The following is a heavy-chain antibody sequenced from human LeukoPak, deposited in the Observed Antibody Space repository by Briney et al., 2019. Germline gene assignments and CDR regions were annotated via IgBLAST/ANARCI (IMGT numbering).Heavy chain of an antibody. CDR2: INPNSGGT. CDR3: ARDAHYYDSSGHFDY. V-gene: IGHV1-2*02. J-gene: IGHJ4*02. Sequence: ASVKVSCEASGYTFTGYYMHWVRQAPGQGLEWMGWINPNSGGTNYAQKFQGRVTMTRDTSISTAYMELSRLRSDDTAVYYCARDAHYYDSSGHFDYWGQGTLVTVSS. CDR1: GYTFTGYY. D-gene: IGHD3-22*01.